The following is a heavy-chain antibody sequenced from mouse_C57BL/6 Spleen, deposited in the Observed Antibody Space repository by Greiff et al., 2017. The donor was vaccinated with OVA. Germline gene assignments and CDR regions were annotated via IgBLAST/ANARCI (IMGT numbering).Heavy chain of an antibody. CDR2: IDPETGGT. CDR1: GYTFTDYE. D-gene: IGHD4-1*01. V-gene: IGHV1-15*01. Sequence: QVQLQQSGADLVRPGASVTLSCKASGYTFTDYEMHWVKQTPVHGLEWIGAIDPETGGTAYNQKFKGQAILTADKSSSTAYVELRSLTSEDSAVYYCTNWDRFAYWGQGTLVTVSA. CDR3: TNWDRFAY. J-gene: IGHJ3*01.